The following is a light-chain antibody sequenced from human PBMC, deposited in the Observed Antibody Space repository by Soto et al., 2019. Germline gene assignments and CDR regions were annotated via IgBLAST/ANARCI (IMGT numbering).Light chain of an antibody. CDR1: SSDVATYIY. CDR3: ASYAGGNNHYV. CDR2: EAS. Sequence: QSALTQPPSASGSPGQSVTISCTGTSSDVATYIYVSWYQHHPGKAPKLIIYEASKRPSGVPDRFSGSKSGDTASLTVSGLQAEDEADYYCASYAGGNNHYVFGTGTNVTVL. J-gene: IGLJ1*01. V-gene: IGLV2-8*01.